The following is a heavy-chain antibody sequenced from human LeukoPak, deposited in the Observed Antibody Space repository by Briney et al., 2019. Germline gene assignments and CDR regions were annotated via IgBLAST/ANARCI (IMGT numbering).Heavy chain of an antibody. Sequence: PSETLSLTCAVYGGSFCGYYWSWIRQPPGKGLEWIGEVNHSGSTNYNPSLKSRVTISVDTSKNQFSLKLSSVTAADTAVYYCARDGCSSTSCYHLSAFDIWGQGTMVTVSS. D-gene: IGHD2-2*01. V-gene: IGHV4-34*01. CDR1: GGSFCGYY. CDR2: VNHSGST. CDR3: ARDGCSSTSCYHLSAFDI. J-gene: IGHJ3*02.